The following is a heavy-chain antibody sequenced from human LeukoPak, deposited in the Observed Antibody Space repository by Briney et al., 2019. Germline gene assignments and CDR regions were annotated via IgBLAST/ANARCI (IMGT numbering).Heavy chain of an antibody. Sequence: ASVKVSCKASGYTFTSYDINWVRQATGQGPEWMGWMNPNSGNTGYAQKFQGRVTMTRNTSISTAYMELSSLRSEDTAVYYCARSSDDYVWGSYRPDYWGQGTLVTVSS. CDR3: ARSSDDYVWGSYRPDY. D-gene: IGHD3-16*02. CDR2: MNPNSGNT. CDR1: GYTFTSYD. J-gene: IGHJ4*02. V-gene: IGHV1-8*01.